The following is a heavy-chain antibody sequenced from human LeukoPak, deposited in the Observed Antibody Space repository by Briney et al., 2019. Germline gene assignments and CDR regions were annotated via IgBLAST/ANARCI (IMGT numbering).Heavy chain of an antibody. D-gene: IGHD2-2*01. J-gene: IGHJ1*01. V-gene: IGHV4-59*01. CDR1: GGSISSYY. CDR3: ASKVYCSSTSCYGEH. CDR2: IYYSGST. Sequence: SETLSLTCTVSGGSISSYYWSWIRQPPGMGLEWIGYIYYSGSTNYNPSLKSRVTISVDTSKNQFSLKLSSVTAADTAVYYCASKVYCSSTSCYGEHWGQGTLVTVSS.